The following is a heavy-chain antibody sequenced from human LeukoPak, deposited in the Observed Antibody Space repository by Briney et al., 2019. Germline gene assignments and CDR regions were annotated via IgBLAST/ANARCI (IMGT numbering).Heavy chain of an antibody. V-gene: IGHV3-23*01. CDR1: GFTFSSYA. CDR2: ISGGGDNT. J-gene: IGHJ4*02. CDR3: AREGIPMVLSLDH. D-gene: IGHD3-10*01. Sequence: GGSLRLSCAASGFTFSSYAMSWVRQAPGKGLEWVSAISGGGDNTYYADSVRGRFTVSRDNSKNTLYVLMTSLRAEDTAVYYCAREGIPMVLSLDHWGQGTLVTVSS.